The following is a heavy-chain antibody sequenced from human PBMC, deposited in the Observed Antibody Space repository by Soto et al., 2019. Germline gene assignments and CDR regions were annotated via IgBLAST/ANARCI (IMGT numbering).Heavy chain of an antibody. CDR3: ARLPDY. J-gene: IGHJ4*02. CDR1: GDSITSSSHY. CDR2: MYHSGST. V-gene: IGHV4-30-2*01. Sequence: PSETLSLTCTVSGDSITSSSHYWGWIRQPPGKGLEWIGYMYHSGSTYYNPSLKSRVTISIDRSKNQFSLKLSSVTAADTAVYYCARLPDYWGQGILVTVSS.